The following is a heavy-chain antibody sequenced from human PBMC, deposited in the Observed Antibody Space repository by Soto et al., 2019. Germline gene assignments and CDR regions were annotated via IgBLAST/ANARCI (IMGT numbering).Heavy chain of an antibody. J-gene: IGHJ6*02. CDR1: GFTFTSFS. CDR2: VSFDGSSQ. Sequence: QVRLAESGGGVVQPGTSLRLSCAASGFTFTSFSIHWVRQAPGKGLEWVALVSFDGSSQYYADSVKGRFTISRDNSMNTVDLHMSSLRPDDSAVYYCARRDTRYYYYGLDVWGQGTAVTVSS. V-gene: IGHV3-30-3*01. CDR3: ARRDTRYYYYGLDV.